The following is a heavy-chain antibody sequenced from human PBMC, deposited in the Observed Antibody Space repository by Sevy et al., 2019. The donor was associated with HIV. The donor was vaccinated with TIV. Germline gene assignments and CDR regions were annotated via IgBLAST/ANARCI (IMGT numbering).Heavy chain of an antibody. Sequence: GGSLRLSCIASGFDFSIYSMSWVRQAPGKGLEWVSTLSFGCGKINYADSVKGRFTISRDNSKSSVYLQMNNMRVDDTAVYYCAREGCTKPLDYWGQGTLVTVSS. V-gene: IGHV3-23*01. CDR2: LSFGCGKI. J-gene: IGHJ4*02. CDR1: GFDFSIYS. CDR3: AREGCTKPLDY. D-gene: IGHD2-8*01.